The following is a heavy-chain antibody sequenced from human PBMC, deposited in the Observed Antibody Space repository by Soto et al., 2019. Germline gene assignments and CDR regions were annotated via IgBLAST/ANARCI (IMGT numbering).Heavy chain of an antibody. CDR1: GYTLTELS. J-gene: IGHJ6*02. D-gene: IGHD6-13*01. CDR2: FDPEDGET. V-gene: IGHV1-24*01. Sequence: SVKVSCKVSGYTLTELSMHWVRQAPGKGLEWMGGFDPEDGETIYAQKFQGRVTITADTSTYTVYMELSGLRSGDTAVYYCARRGYSSTWSNLLDRSGLDVWGQGTTVTVSS. CDR3: ARRGYSSTWSNLLDRSGLDV.